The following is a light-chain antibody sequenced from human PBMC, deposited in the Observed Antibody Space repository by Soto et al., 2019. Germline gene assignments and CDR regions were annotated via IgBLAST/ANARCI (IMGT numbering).Light chain of an antibody. J-gene: IGKJ2*01. CDR3: QQYGRSPYT. Sequence: EILLTQSPGTLSLSPGERATLSCRASQSVGSTYLAWYQQKPGQAPRLLIYGASSRATGIADRFSGSGSETDITLTISGLEPEDFAVYFCQQYGRSPYTFGQGTKLEIK. V-gene: IGKV3-20*01. CDR2: GAS. CDR1: QSVGSTY.